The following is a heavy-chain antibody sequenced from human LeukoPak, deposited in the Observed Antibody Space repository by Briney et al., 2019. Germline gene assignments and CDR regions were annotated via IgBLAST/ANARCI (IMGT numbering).Heavy chain of an antibody. J-gene: IGHJ5*02. CDR2: ISAYNGNT. CDR1: GYTFTSYG. D-gene: IGHD1/OR15-1a*01. V-gene: IGHV1-18*01. CDR3: ARDRVPSNWNNGGFNWFDP. Sequence: ASVKVSCKASGYTFTSYGISWVRQAPGQGLEWMGWISAYNGNTNYAQKLQGRVTMTTDTSTSTAYMELRSLRSDDTAVYYCARDRVPSNWNNGGFNWFDPWGQGTLVTVSS.